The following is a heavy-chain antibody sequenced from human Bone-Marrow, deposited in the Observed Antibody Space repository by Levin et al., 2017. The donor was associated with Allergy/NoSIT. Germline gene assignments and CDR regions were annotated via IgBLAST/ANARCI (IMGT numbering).Heavy chain of an antibody. CDR2: ISGSDGST. D-gene: IGHD2-15*01. CDR1: GFSFSSYA. CDR3: AKGRSDSCYSVIDY. V-gene: IGHV3-23*01. J-gene: IGHJ4*02. Sequence: GESLKISCAATGFSFSSYAMTWVRQAPGKGLEWVSVISGSDGSTYYADSVKGRFTISRDNSKNTLYLQMNSLRAEDTAVYYCAKGRSDSCYSVIDYWGQGALVTVSS.